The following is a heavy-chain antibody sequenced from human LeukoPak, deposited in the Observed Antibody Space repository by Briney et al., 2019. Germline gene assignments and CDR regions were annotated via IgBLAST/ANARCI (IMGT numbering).Heavy chain of an antibody. CDR2: LIPILGTA. V-gene: IGHV1-69*05. Sequence: GPSVKVSCXASRGTFSSDAISWVRQAPGQGREWRGRLIPILGTANNAKKTQGRVTITTDESTSTAYMELSSLRSEDTAVYYCASDAFEYDSSVYYQLAYWGQGTLVTVSS. J-gene: IGHJ4*02. D-gene: IGHD3-22*01. CDR3: ASDAFEYDSSVYYQLAY. CDR1: RGTFSSDA.